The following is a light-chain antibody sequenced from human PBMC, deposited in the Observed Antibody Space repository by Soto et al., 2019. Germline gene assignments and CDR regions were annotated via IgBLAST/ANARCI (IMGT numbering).Light chain of an antibody. V-gene: IGLV2-14*01. J-gene: IGLJ1*01. CDR1: SSDVGGYNY. Sequence: QSVLTQPASVSGSPGQSITISCTGTSSDVGGYNYVSWYQQHPGKAPKLMIYDVSNRPSGVSNRFSGSKSGNTASLTISGLQAEDEADYYCSSYTSSSTSYAFGTGTKLTVL. CDR3: SSYTSSSTSYA. CDR2: DVS.